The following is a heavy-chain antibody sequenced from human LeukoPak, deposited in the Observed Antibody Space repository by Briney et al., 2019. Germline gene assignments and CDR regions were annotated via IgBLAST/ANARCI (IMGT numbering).Heavy chain of an antibody. CDR3: ARQSSLLWFGVAFDY. CDR1: GFNFNKYW. Sequence: GGSLRLSCAASGFNFNKYWMSWVRRAPGKGLEWVANIEQDGSDKYYVDSVKGRFTISRDNAKNSLYLQMNSLTAEDTAVYYCARQSSLLWFGVAFDYWGQGTLVTVSS. CDR2: IEQDGSDK. V-gene: IGHV3-7*01. D-gene: IGHD3-10*01. J-gene: IGHJ4*02.